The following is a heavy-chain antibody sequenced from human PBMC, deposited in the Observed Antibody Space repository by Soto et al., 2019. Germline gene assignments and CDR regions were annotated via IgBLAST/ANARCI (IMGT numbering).Heavy chain of an antibody. Sequence: ASVKVSCKASGYTFTSYYMHCVRQAPGQGLEWMGIINPSGGSTSYAQKFQGRVTMTRDTSTSTVYMELSSLGSEDTAVYYCARPYYDILTGYPLYYYYGMDVWGQGTTVTVSS. V-gene: IGHV1-46*01. CDR2: INPSGGST. J-gene: IGHJ6*02. D-gene: IGHD3-9*01. CDR1: GYTFTSYY. CDR3: ARPYYDILTGYPLYYYYGMDV.